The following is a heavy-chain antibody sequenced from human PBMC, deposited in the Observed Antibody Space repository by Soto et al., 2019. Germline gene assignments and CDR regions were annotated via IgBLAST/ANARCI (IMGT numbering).Heavy chain of an antibody. J-gene: IGHJ4*02. CDR1: GFTFSSYA. CDR2: ISGSGGRT. V-gene: IGHV3-23*01. CDR3: AKDNEASYFDY. Sequence: GGSLRLSCAASGFTFSSYAMSWVRQAPGKGLEWVSAISGSGGRTYYADSVKGRFTISRDNSKNTLYLQMSSLRAEDTAVYYCAKDNEASYFDYWGQGTLVTVSS. D-gene: IGHD2-8*01.